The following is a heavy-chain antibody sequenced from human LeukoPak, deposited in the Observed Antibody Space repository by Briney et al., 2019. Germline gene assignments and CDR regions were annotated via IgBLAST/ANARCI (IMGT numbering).Heavy chain of an antibody. D-gene: IGHD3-22*01. CDR2: IYHSGKT. Sequence: SETLSLTCTVSGASISKTNWWSWVRQPPGKGLEWIGEIYHSGKTNYNPSLKSRVTISVDKSKNQISLKLSSVTAADTAVYYCARDAYDSSGYSFDYWGQGTLVTVSS. J-gene: IGHJ4*02. CDR1: GASISKTNW. V-gene: IGHV4-4*02. CDR3: ARDAYDSSGYSFDY.